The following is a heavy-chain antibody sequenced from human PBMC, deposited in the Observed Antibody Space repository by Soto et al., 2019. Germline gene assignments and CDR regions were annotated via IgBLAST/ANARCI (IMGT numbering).Heavy chain of an antibody. CDR1: GGSISSYY. V-gene: IGHV4-59*01. CDR2: IYYSGST. D-gene: IGHD3-3*01. J-gene: IGHJ6*02. Sequence: SETLSLTCTVSGGSISSYYWSWIRQPPGKGLEWIGYIYYSGSTNYNPSLKSRVTISVDTSKNQFPLKLSSVTAADTAVYYCARDRYDFWSGYSGYYYYGMDVWGQGTTVTVSS. CDR3: ARDRYDFWSGYSGYYYYGMDV.